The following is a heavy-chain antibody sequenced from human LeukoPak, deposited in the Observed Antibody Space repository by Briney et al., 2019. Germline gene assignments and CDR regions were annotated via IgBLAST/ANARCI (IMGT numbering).Heavy chain of an antibody. J-gene: IGHJ6*03. CDR3: ARGFCGGDCYLYYYYYMDV. Sequence: SETLSLTCTVSGGSISSSSYYWGWIRQPPGKGLEWIGSIYYSGSTYYNPSLKSRVTISVDTSKNQFSLKLSSVTAADTAVYYCARGFCGGDCYLYYYYYMDVWGKGTTVTISS. D-gene: IGHD2-21*02. CDR1: GGSISSSSYY. V-gene: IGHV4-39*01. CDR2: IYYSGST.